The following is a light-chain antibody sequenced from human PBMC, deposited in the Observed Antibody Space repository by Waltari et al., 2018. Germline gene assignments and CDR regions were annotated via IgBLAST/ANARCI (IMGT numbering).Light chain of an antibody. V-gene: IGLV1-47*01. Sequence: QSVLTQPPPASGTPGQRVTTSCSGRSSNTGSNYVYWYQQLPGTAPKLLIYRNNQRPSGVPDRFSGSKSGTSASLAISGLRSEDEADYYCAAWDDSLVFGGGTKLTVL. CDR1: SSNTGSNY. CDR2: RNN. CDR3: AAWDDSLV. J-gene: IGLJ3*02.